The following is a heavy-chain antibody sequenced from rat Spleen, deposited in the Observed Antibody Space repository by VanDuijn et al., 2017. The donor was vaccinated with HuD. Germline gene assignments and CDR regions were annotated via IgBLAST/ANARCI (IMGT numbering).Heavy chain of an antibody. CDR3: AXERLTTEGPXXY. V-gene: IGHV2-32*01. Sequence: QVQLKESGPGLVQPSQTLSLTCTVSGFSLTSYHVSWVRQPPGKGLAWMGVMWSDGDTSYNSALTSRLSISRDTSKSQVFLKMNSLQTEDTATYYCAXERLTTEGPXXYWXXGVMXTVSS. CDR1: GFSLTSYH. D-gene: IGHD1-11*01. J-gene: IGHJ2*01. CDR2: MWSDGDT.